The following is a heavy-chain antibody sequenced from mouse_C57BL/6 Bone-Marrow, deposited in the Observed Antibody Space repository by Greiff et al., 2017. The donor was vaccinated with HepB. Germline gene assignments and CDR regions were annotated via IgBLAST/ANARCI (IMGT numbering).Heavy chain of an antibody. CDR3: YGPAWGYFDY. D-gene: IGHD1-2*01. J-gene: IGHJ2*01. CDR1: GYTFTSYW. CDR2: IYPGNSDT. Sequence: EVQLQQSGTVLARPGASVKMSCKTSGYTFTSYWMHWVKQRPGQGLEWIGAIYPGNSDTSYNQKFKGKAKLTAVTSASTAYMELSSLTNEDSAVYYCYGPAWGYFDYWGQGTTLTVSS. V-gene: IGHV1-5*01.